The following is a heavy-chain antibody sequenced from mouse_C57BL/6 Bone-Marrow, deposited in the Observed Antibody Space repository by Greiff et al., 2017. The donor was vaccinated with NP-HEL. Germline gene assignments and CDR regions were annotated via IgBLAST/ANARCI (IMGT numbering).Heavy chain of an antibody. CDR1: GYAFTNYL. D-gene: IGHD2-4*01. V-gene: IGHV1-54*01. J-gene: IGHJ1*03. CDR3: ARRDDYDYGDWYFDV. CDR2: INPGSGGT. Sequence: QVQLQQSGAELVRPGTSVKVSCKASGYAFTNYLIEWVKQRPGQGLEWIGVINPGSGGTNYNEKFKGKATLTADKSSSTAYMQLSSLTSEDSAVYFCARRDDYDYGDWYFDVWGTGTTVTVSS.